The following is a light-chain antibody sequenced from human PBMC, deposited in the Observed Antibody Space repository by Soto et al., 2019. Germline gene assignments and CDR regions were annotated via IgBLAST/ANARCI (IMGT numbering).Light chain of an antibody. J-gene: IGLJ3*02. V-gene: IGLV2-8*01. CDR3: SSYAGSNILV. Sequence: QSALTQPPSASGSPGQSVTISCTGTSSDVGGYNYVSWYQQNPGKVPKLMIYEVTKRPSGVPDRFSGSKSGNTASLTVSGLQAEDEADYYCSSYAGSNILVFGGGTKVTVL. CDR2: EVT. CDR1: SSDVGGYNY.